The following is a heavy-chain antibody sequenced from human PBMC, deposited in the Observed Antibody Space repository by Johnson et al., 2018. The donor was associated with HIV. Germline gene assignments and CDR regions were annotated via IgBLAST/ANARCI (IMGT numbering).Heavy chain of an antibody. CDR1: GFTFDDYG. CDR3: TTGAFHAYDM. V-gene: IGHV3-20*04. CDR2: ITWNGGGT. Sequence: MQLVESGGSMVRPGGSRRLSCAVSGFTFDDYGMSWVRQAPGKGLEWVSGITWNGGGTHYADSVKGRFTISRDNAKNTLYLQMNSLRAEDTAVYYCTTGAFHAYDMWGQGTMVTVSS. J-gene: IGHJ3*02. D-gene: IGHD1-1*01.